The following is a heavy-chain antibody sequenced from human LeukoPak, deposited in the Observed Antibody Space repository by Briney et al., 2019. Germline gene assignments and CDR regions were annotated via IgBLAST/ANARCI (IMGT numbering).Heavy chain of an antibody. Sequence: PGRSLRLSCAASGFTFDDYAMQWVRQAPGKGLEWVSGISWNSGDIGYADSVKGRFTISRDNAKNSLYLQMNSLRVEDTALYYCTKARYSSTWYADQWGQGALVTVSS. D-gene: IGHD6-13*01. CDR3: TKARYSSTWYADQ. J-gene: IGHJ4*02. CDR2: ISWNSGDI. CDR1: GFTFDDYA. V-gene: IGHV3-9*01.